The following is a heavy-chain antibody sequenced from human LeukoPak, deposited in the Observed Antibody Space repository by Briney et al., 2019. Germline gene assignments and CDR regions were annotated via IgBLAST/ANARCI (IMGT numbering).Heavy chain of an antibody. CDR2: ISGSGGST. D-gene: IGHD4-17*01. CDR3: AKGYYGDDVHPDTFDI. V-gene: IGHV3-23*01. Sequence: GGSLRLSCAASGFTFSSYAMSWVRQAPGKGLEWVSAISGSGGSTYYADSVKGRFTISRDNSKNTLYLQMNSLRAEDTAVYHCAKGYYGDDVHPDTFDIWGQGTMVTVSS. CDR1: GFTFSSYA. J-gene: IGHJ3*02.